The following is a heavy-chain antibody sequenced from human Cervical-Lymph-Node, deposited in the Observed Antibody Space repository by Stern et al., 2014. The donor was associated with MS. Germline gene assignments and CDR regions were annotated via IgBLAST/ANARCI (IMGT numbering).Heavy chain of an antibody. V-gene: IGHV1-2*04. CDR2: INYNSGDT. Sequence: QVQLVESGAEMKKPGASVKVSCKTSGYIFTGHYVHWVRQAPGQGLEYMGWINYNSGDTNYVQKFQGWVTMTRDTSISTIYMELSRLTPDDTAVYYCARVASSGYYPDYWGQGTLVTVSS. D-gene: IGHD3-22*01. CDR3: ARVASSGYYPDY. CDR1: GYIFTGHY. J-gene: IGHJ4*02.